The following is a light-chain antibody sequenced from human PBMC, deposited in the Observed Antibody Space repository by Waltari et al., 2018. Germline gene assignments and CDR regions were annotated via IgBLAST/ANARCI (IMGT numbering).Light chain of an antibody. V-gene: IGLV2-14*03. CDR3: NSYTTAGTLGV. CDR1: TSAVGGYNY. J-gene: IGLJ3*02. CDR2: DVS. Sequence: QSALTQPASVSGSPGQSSTLSCTGTTSAVGGYNYVSWYQHHPGKAPKLMIYDVSDRPSGVSNRFSGSKSGNTASLTISGLQAEDEADYYCNSYTTAGTLGVFGGGTKLTVL.